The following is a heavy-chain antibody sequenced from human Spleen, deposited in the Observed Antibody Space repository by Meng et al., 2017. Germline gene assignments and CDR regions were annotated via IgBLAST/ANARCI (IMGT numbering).Heavy chain of an antibody. J-gene: IGHJ4*02. V-gene: IGHV3-53*01. CDR2: IYSGGNT. Sequence: GESLKISCAASGFSVSHNYMSWVRQAPGKGLEWVSVIYSGGNTYYADSVKGRFTISRDNSKGTLFLQMNNLRAEDTALYHCLIDHDSSAYSFKLWGQGTLVTVSS. CDR3: LIDHDSSAYSFKL. CDR1: GFSVSHNY. D-gene: IGHD3-22*01.